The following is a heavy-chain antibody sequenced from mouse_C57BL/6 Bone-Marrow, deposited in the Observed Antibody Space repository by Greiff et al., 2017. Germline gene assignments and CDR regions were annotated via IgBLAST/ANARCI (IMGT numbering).Heavy chain of an antibody. Sequence: EVQLQQSGAELVRPGASVKLSCTASGFNIKDSYMHWVQPRPEQGLEWIGRIDPADGDTEYAPKFPGQATMTAAPSSNTAYLQIRSLTSEDTAVYYCTTCYGNYAGFAYWGQGTLVTVSA. D-gene: IGHD2-1*01. J-gene: IGHJ3*01. V-gene: IGHV14-1*01. CDR3: TTCYGNYAGFAY. CDR1: GFNIKDSY. CDR2: IDPADGDT.